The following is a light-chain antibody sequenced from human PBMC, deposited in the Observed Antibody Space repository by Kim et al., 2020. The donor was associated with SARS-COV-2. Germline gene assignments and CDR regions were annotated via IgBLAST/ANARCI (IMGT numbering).Light chain of an antibody. CDR3: QKYNSAPWT. J-gene: IGKJ1*01. CDR2: AAS. CDR1: QGITNS. V-gene: IGKV1-27*01. Sequence: VSVGDRVTITCRASQGITNSLAWYQQKPGKVPQLLIYAASALQSGVPSRFSGSGPGTDFTLTISSLQPEDVATYYCQKYNSAPWTFGQGTKVEIK.